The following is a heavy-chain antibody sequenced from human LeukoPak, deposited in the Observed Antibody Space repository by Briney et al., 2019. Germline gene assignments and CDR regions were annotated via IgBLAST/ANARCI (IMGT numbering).Heavy chain of an antibody. J-gene: IGHJ4*02. CDR3: AAEPGIAAAGRVYDY. CDR2: IVVGSGNT. V-gene: IGHV1-58*02. CDR1: GFTFTSSA. D-gene: IGHD6-13*01. Sequence: SVKVSCKASGFTFTSSAMQWVRQARGQRLGWIGWIVVGSGNTNHAQKFQERVTITRDMSTSTAYMELSSLRSEDTAVYYCAAEPGIAAAGRVYDYWGQGTLVTVSS.